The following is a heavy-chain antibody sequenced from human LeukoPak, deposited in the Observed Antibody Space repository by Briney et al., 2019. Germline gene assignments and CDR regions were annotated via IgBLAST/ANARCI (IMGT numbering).Heavy chain of an antibody. D-gene: IGHD3-16*01. CDR2: ISAYNGNT. Sequence: ASVKVSCKASGYTFTSYGISWVRQAPGQGLEWMGWISAYNGNTNYAQKLQGRVTMTTDTSTSTAYMELRSLRSDDTAVYYCARARFGRLGELWHPDLGYWGQGTLVTVSS. J-gene: IGHJ4*02. CDR1: GYTFTSYG. V-gene: IGHV1-18*01. CDR3: ARARFGRLGELWHPDLGY.